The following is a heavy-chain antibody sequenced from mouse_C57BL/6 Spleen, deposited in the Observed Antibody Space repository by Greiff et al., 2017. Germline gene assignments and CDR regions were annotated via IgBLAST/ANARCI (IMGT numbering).Heavy chain of an antibody. V-gene: IGHV1-81*01. CDR2: IYPRSGNT. CDR1: GYTFTSYG. D-gene: IGHD1-1*01. CDR3: ARDGSSNAMDY. J-gene: IGHJ4*01. Sequence: QVQLQQSGAELARPGASVKLSCKASGYTFTSYGISWVKQRTGQGLEWIGEIYPRSGNTYYNEKFKGKATLTADKSSSTAYMELRSLTSEDAAVYFCARDGSSNAMDYWGQGTSVTVSS.